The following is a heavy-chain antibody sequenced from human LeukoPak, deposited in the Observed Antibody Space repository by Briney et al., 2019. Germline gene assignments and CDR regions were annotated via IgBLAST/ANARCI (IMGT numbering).Heavy chain of an antibody. V-gene: IGHV3-23*01. CDR3: AKDEARYYDFWSGSTDGWFDP. CDR1: GFTFSSYA. D-gene: IGHD3-3*01. J-gene: IGHJ5*02. Sequence: GGSLRLSCAASGFTFSSYAMSWVRQAPGKGLEWVSAISGSGGSTYYADSVKGRFTISRGNSKNTLYLQMNSLRAEDTAVYYCAKDEARYYDFWSGSTDGWFDPWGQGTLVTVSS. CDR2: ISGSGGST.